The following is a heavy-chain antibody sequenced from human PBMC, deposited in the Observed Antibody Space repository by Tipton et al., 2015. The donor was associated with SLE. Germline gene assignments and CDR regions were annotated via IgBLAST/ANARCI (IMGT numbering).Heavy chain of an antibody. V-gene: IGHV3-30-3*01. D-gene: IGHD4-23*01. J-gene: IGHJ3*02. CDR2: ISYDGSNK. Sequence: SLRLSCAASGFTFSSYAMHWVRQAPGKGLEWVAVISYDGSNKYYADSVKGRFTISRDNSKNTLYLQMNSLRAEDTAVYYCAKGSPGYGGNSGAFDIWGQGTMVTVSS. CDR3: AKGSPGYGGNSGAFDI. CDR1: GFTFSSYA.